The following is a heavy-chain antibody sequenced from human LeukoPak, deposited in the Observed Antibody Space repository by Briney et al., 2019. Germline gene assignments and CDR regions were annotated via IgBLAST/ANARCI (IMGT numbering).Heavy chain of an antibody. J-gene: IGHJ4*02. CDR2: IYHSGST. V-gene: IGHV4-30-2*01. CDR3: ARVYRLGIGGSSPYFDY. D-gene: IGHD6-6*01. CDR1: GGSISSGGYY. Sequence: SETLSLTCTVSGGSISSGGYYWSWIRQPPGKGLELIEYIYHSGSTYYNPSLKSRVTISVDRSKNQSYLKLSSVTAADTAVYYCARVYRLGIGGSSPYFDYWGQGTLVTVSS.